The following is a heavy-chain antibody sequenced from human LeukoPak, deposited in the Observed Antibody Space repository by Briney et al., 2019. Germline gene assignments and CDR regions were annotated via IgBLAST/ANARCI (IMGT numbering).Heavy chain of an antibody. CDR1: GGTFSSYA. CDR3: ARDYYDSSGYYAQAFDI. CDR2: IIPILGIA. Sequence: ASVKVSCKASGGTFSSYAISWVRQAPGQGLEWMGRIIPILGIANYAQKFQGRVTITADKSTSTAYMELSSLRSEDTAVYYCARDYYDSSGYYAQAFDIWGQGTMVTVSS. V-gene: IGHV1-69*04. J-gene: IGHJ3*02. D-gene: IGHD3-22*01.